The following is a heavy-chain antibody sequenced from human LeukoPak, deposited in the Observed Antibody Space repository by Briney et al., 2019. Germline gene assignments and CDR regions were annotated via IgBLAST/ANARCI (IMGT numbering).Heavy chain of an antibody. J-gene: IGHJ4*02. V-gene: IGHV5-51*01. CDR3: ARSYCSSISCYSGGTFGY. CDR1: GYSFTTYS. CDR2: NYPGDSDT. D-gene: IGHD2-2*01. Sequence: GESLKISCNGSGYSFTTYSIGWVRQMPGKGLEWMGINYPGDSDTTYSPSFQGHVTISADKSISIAFLQWSSLKASDTAMYYCARSYCSSISCYSGGTFGYWGQGTLVTVSS.